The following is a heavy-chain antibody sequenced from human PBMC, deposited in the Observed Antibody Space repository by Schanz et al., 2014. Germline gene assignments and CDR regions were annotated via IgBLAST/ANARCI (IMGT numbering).Heavy chain of an antibody. V-gene: IGHV3-23*04. CDR1: GFNFSSYG. J-gene: IGHJ4*02. CDR2: ISGSGAST. CDR3: AKCLESWPGSRCSRGYFDY. D-gene: IGHD2-2*01. Sequence: EVKMVESGGGLVKPGGSLRLSCAASGFNFSSYGMNWLRQAPGTGLEWVTGISGSGASTYYADSVKGRFTISRDDSNKTVDSKKNSLRDEDTAVEYYAKCLESWPGSRCSRGYFDYWGQGTLVTVSS.